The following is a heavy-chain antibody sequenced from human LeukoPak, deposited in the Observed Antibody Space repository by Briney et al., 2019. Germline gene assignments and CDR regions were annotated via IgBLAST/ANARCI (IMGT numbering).Heavy chain of an antibody. J-gene: IGHJ5*02. D-gene: IGHD6-13*01. CDR3: AREDPYSSSWSWFDP. CDR2: ISSSGSTI. Sequence: PGGSLRLSCAASGFTFSSYEMNWVRQAPGKRLKWVSYISSSGSTIYYADSVKGRFTISRDNAKNSLYLQMNSLRAEDTAVYYCAREDPYSSSWSWFDPWGQGTLVTVSS. CDR1: GFTFSSYE. V-gene: IGHV3-48*03.